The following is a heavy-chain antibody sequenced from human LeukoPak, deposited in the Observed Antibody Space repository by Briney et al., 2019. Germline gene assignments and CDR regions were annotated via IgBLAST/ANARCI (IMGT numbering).Heavy chain of an antibody. V-gene: IGHV3-23*01. CDR2: ISGSGGST. Sequence: GGSLRLSCAASGFTFSSYAMSWVRQAPGKGLEWVSAISGSGGSTYYADSVKGRFTIARDNSKNTLCLQMNSLRAEDTAVYYCAKDRSPGYFDYWGQGTLVTVSS. CDR1: GFTFSSYA. CDR3: AKDRSPGYFDY. D-gene: IGHD3-10*01. J-gene: IGHJ4*02.